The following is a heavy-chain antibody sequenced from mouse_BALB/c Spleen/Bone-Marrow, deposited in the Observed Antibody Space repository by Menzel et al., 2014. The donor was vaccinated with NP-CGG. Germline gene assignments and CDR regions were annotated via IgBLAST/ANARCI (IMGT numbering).Heavy chain of an antibody. D-gene: IGHD2-4*01. CDR1: RYTFTSYF. Sequence: QVHVKQSGPELVKPGASVRISCKASRYTFTSYFLYWVRQRPGQGLEWIGWIYPGDFNSKYNEKFKGKAILTAVKSSSTANMQHSRLTTGDAAVYIGGRKSQRAYDSKDYWGQGTTVTVSP. J-gene: IGHJ4*01. CDR2: IYPGDFNS. CDR3: GRKSQRAYDSKDY. V-gene: IGHV1S56*01.